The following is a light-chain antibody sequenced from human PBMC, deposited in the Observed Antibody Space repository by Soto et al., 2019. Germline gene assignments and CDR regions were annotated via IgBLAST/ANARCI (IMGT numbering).Light chain of an antibody. CDR1: SSDVGGYDY. CDR2: AVT. V-gene: IGLV2-8*01. J-gene: IGLJ1*01. Sequence: VLTQPPSASGSPGQSVTISCTGSSSDVGGYDYVSWYQQHPGKAPKLMIYAVTERPSGVPDRFSGSKSGNTASLTVSGLQAEDEADYYCSSYAASNIPYVFGTGTKVTVL. CDR3: SSYAASNIPYV.